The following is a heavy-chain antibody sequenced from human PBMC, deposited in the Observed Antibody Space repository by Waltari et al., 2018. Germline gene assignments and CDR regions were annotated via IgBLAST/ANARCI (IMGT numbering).Heavy chain of an antibody. CDR3: AGLITMVRGVRMGDY. CDR2: IYYSGST. Sequence: QLQLQESGPGLVKPSETLSLTCTVSGGSISSSRYYWGWIRQPPGKGLEWIGSIYYSGSTYYNPSLKSRVTISVDTSKNQFSLKLSSVTAADTAVYYCAGLITMVRGVRMGDYWGQGTLVTVSS. CDR1: GGSISSSRYY. V-gene: IGHV4-39*01. J-gene: IGHJ4*02. D-gene: IGHD3-10*01.